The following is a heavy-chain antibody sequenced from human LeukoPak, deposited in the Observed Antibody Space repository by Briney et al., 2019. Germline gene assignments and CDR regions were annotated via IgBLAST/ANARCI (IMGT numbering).Heavy chain of an antibody. CDR3: TRDRSRAEDD. D-gene: IGHD1-14*01. Sequence: GGSLRLSCAASGFTFSGHWVSWVRQAPGKGLEGVANINQGGSDKYYVDSVKGRFTISRDNANNLVYLQMNSLRGEVTAVYYCTRDRSRAEDDWGQGTLVTVSS. CDR1: GFTFSGHW. V-gene: IGHV3-7*01. CDR2: INQGGSDK. J-gene: IGHJ4*02.